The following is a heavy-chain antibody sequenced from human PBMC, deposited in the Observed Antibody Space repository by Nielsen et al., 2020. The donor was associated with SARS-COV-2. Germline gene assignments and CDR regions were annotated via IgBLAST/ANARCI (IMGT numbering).Heavy chain of an antibody. Sequence: WVRQAPGQGLEWMGWISTYNDNINYAQKFQGRLTMTTDSSTSTAYMDLGSLSSDDTAVYYCAREVRGVTPGYYYYYMDVWGKGTTVTSP. CDR2: ISTYNDNI. CDR3: AREVRGVTPGYYYYYMDV. V-gene: IGHV1-18*01. J-gene: IGHJ6*03. D-gene: IGHD3-10*01.